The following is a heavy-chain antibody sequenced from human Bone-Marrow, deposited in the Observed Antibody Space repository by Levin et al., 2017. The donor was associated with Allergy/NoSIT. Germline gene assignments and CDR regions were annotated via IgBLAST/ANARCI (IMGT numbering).Heavy chain of an antibody. V-gene: IGHV1-8*01. D-gene: IGHD2-2*01. J-gene: IGHJ5*02. CDR1: GYTFTSYD. Sequence: GASVKVSCKASGYTFTSYDINWVRQATGQGLEWMGWMNPNSGNTGYAQKFQGRVTMTRNTSISTAYMELSSLRSEDTAVYYCARDDIVVVPAAMRPQDSEIYVGLWSWFDPWGQGTLVTVSS. CDR2: MNPNSGNT. CDR3: ARDDIVVVPAAMRPQDSEIYVGLWSWFDP.